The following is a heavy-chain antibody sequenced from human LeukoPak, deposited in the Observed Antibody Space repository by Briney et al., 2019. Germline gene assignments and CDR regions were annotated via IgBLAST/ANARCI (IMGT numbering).Heavy chain of an antibody. V-gene: IGHV4-4*07. CDR1: GGSISSYY. J-gene: IGHJ4*02. Sequence: SETLSLTCTVSGGSISSYYWSWIRQPAGKGLEWIGRIYTSGSTNYNPSLKSRVTMSVNTSKNQFSLKLSSVTAADTAVYYCARDPFDYCGSGSKQFPYWGQGTLVTVSS. CDR2: IYTSGST. D-gene: IGHD3-10*01. CDR3: ARDPFDYCGSGSKQFPY.